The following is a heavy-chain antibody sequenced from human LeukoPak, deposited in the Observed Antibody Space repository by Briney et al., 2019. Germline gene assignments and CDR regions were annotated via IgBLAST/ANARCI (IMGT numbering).Heavy chain of an antibody. CDR1: GYSFTSYW. V-gene: IGHV5-51*01. CDR2: IYPGDSDT. Sequence: GESLQISCKGSGYSFTSYWIGWVRQMPGKGLEWLGIIYPGDSDTRYSPSFQGQVTISADKSISTAYLQWSSLKASDTAMYYCARGYSSSWYPRPPGPIFDYWGQGTLVTVSS. D-gene: IGHD6-13*01. CDR3: ARGYSSSWYPRPPGPIFDY. J-gene: IGHJ4*02.